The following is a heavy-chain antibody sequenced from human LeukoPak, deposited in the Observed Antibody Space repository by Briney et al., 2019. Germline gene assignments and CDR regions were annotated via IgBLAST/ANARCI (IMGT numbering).Heavy chain of an antibody. D-gene: IGHD2-21*02. CDR3: VKDWRDESNCGGDCLQY. J-gene: IGHJ4*02. V-gene: IGHV3-23*01. Sequence: GGSLRLSCVASGFTFSAYSMTWVRQAPGKGLDWVSSISVSGGGTYHADSVRGRFTISRDNSKNTLYLHMNSLRAEDTAVYYCVKDWRDESNCGGDCLQYWGQGTLVTVSS. CDR2: ISVSGGGT. CDR1: GFTFSAYS.